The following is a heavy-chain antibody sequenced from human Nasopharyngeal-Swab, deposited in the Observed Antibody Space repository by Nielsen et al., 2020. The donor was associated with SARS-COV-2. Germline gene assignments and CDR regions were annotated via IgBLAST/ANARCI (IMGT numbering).Heavy chain of an antibody. J-gene: IGHJ4*02. V-gene: IGHV3-74*01. CDR3: ATLAAPRDS. Sequence: GESLKISCAGSGFTFGSFGMTWVRQAPGKGLEWVSEIDSDGMTTNYADSVKGRFTISRDNAKNTLYLQMNSLRAGDTAVYYCATLAAPRDSWGQGTLVTVSP. CDR1: GFTFGSFG. D-gene: IGHD6-6*01. CDR2: IDSDGMTT.